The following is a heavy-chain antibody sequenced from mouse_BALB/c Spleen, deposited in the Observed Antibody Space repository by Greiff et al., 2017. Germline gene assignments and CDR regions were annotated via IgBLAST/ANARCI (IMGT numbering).Heavy chain of an antibody. CDR1: GYTFTSYW. CDR3: ARNDYEYYFDY. CDR2: INPSNGRT. D-gene: IGHD2-4*01. V-gene: IGHV1S81*02. Sequence: VQLHQPGAELVKPGASVKLSCKASGYTFTSYWMHWVKQRPGQGLEWIGEINPSNGRTNYNEKFKSKATLTVDKSSSTAYMQLSSLTSEDSAVYYCARNDYEYYFDYWGQGTTLTVSS. J-gene: IGHJ2*01.